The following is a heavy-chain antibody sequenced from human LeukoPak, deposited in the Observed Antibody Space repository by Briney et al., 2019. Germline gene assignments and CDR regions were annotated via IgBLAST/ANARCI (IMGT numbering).Heavy chain of an antibody. J-gene: IGHJ6*02. CDR1: GGTFSSYA. CDR3: ASYCSSTSCPNYYYYGMDV. D-gene: IGHD2-2*01. V-gene: IGHV1-69*06. Sequence: SVKVSCKASGGTFSSYAISWVRQAPGQGLEWMGGIIPIFGTANYAQKFQGRVTITADKSTSTAYMELSSLRSEDTAVYYCASYCSSTSCPNYYYYGMDVWGQGTTVTVSS. CDR2: IIPIFGTA.